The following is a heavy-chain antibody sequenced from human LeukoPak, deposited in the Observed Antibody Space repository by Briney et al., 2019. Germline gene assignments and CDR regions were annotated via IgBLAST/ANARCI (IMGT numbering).Heavy chain of an antibody. Sequence: GGSLRLSCAASVFTFINAWMAWVRQAPGKGLEWVGRIKAKAHGGTTAYAAPVKGRFTLSRDDSKNTLYLQMNSLKTEDTAVYYCTTVHGSHNWLLLRYGTVDYWGQGTLVTVSS. CDR2: IKAKAHGGTT. CDR1: VFTFINAW. CDR3: TTVHGSHNWLLLRYGTVDY. D-gene: IGHD3-22*01. J-gene: IGHJ4*02. V-gene: IGHV3-15*01.